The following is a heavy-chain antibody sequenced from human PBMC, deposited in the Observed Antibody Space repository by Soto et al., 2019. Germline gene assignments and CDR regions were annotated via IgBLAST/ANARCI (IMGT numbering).Heavy chain of an antibody. Sequence: SETLSLTCAVYGRSFSVYYWSWIRQPPGKGLGWIGEINHSGSTNYNPSLKSRVTISVDTSQNQFSLNLSSVTAADTAVYYCARAYGGNSGVFDYWGQGTLVTVSS. D-gene: IGHD4-17*01. CDR1: GRSFSVYY. J-gene: IGHJ4*02. CDR2: INHSGST. CDR3: ARAYGGNSGVFDY. V-gene: IGHV4-34*01.